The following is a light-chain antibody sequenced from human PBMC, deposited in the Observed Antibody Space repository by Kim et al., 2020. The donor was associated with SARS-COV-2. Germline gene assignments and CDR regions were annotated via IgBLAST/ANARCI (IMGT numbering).Light chain of an antibody. CDR2: DAF. J-gene: IGKJ1*01. V-gene: IGKV3-20*01. CDR3: QQYDSAPT. CDR1: QSVSATY. Sequence: EVVLTQSPGTLSLSPGDRATLSCRASQSVSATYLAWYQQKPGQAPRLLMYDAFTRATDIPDRFSGSGSGTDFTLTISRLEPEDFAVYYCQQYDSAPTFGQGTKLEI.